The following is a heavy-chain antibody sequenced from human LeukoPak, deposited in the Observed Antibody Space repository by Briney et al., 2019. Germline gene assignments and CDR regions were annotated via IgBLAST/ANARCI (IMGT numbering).Heavy chain of an antibody. Sequence: SETLSLTCTVSGGSISSSTYYWGWIRQPPGKGLEWIGSIYNSGSTYYNPSLKGRVTISVDTSKNQFSLKLNSVTAADTAVYYCARQHYYYGLDVWGQGTTVTVSS. V-gene: IGHV4-39*01. CDR3: ARQHYYYGLDV. CDR1: GGSISSSTYY. CDR2: IYNSGST. J-gene: IGHJ6*02.